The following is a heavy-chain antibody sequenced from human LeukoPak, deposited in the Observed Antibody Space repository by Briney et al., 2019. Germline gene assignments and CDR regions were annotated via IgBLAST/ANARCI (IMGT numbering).Heavy chain of an antibody. CDR1: GFTFSSYA. D-gene: IGHD2-2*02. CDR2: ISGSDGST. CDR3: AKSRSGTTSCYNY. Sequence: GGSLRLSCAASGFTFSSYAMSWVRQAPGEGLEWVSAISGSDGSTYYADSVKGRFTISRDNSKNTLYLQMNSLRAEDTAVYYCAKSRSGTTSCYNYWGQGTLVAVSS. V-gene: IGHV3-23*01. J-gene: IGHJ4*02.